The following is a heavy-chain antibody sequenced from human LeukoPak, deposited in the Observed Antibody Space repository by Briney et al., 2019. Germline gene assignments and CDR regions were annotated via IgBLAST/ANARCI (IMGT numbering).Heavy chain of an antibody. Sequence: GGSLRLSCAASGVTFSNYGMSWLRQAPGKGLEWVSAITGSGDDAYYADSVHGRFTMSRDNSKSTLYLQMNSLRVEDTALYYCAKESTGSSPDYWGQGTLVTVSS. CDR1: GVTFSNYG. CDR3: AKESTGSSPDY. J-gene: IGHJ4*02. V-gene: IGHV3-23*01. D-gene: IGHD1-26*01. CDR2: ITGSGDDA.